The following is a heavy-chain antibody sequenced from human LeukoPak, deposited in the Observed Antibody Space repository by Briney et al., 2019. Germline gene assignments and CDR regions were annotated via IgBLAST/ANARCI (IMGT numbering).Heavy chain of an antibody. CDR2: ISSSSSYI. J-gene: IGHJ4*02. CDR3: ASSYGSREGGY. D-gene: IGHD3-10*01. CDR1: GFTFSSYS. Sequence: GGSLRLSCAASGFTFSSYSMSWVRQAPGKGLEWVSSISSSSSYIYYADSVKGRFTISRDNAKNSLYLQMNSLRAEDTAVYYCASSYGSREGGYWGQGTLVTVSS. V-gene: IGHV3-21*01.